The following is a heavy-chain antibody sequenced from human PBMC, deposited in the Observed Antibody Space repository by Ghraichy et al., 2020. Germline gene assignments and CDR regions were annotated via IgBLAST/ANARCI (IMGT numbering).Heavy chain of an antibody. Sequence: GESLNISCAASGFTFSSYTMNWVRQAPGKGLEWVSSIGGSGRYRYYADSLKGRFAISRDNAKNSLYLQMNSLSAEDAAVYYCTRDASLPGYSYGRPLYGMDVWGQGTTVTV. CDR2: IGGSGRYR. CDR3: TRDASLPGYSYGRPLYGMDV. J-gene: IGHJ6*02. CDR1: GFTFSSYT. V-gene: IGHV3-21*01. D-gene: IGHD5-18*01.